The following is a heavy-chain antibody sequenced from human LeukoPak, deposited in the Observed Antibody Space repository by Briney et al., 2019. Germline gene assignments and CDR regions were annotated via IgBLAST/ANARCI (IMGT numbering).Heavy chain of an antibody. CDR3: ARGVDYPSQPFDY. CDR2: IYSGGSI. CDR1: GFTVSSKY. J-gene: IGHJ4*02. Sequence: GGSLRLSCAASGFTVSSKYMSWVRQAPGKGLEWVSVIYSGGSIYYADSVKGRFTISRDNSKNTLYLQMNSLRVEDTAVYYCARGVDYPSQPFDYWGQGTLVTVSS. D-gene: IGHD3/OR15-3a*01. V-gene: IGHV3-53*01.